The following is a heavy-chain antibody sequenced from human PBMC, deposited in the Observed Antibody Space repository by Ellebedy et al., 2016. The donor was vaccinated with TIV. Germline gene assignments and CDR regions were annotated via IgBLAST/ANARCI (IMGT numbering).Heavy chain of an antibody. Sequence: SFDDYAMHWVRQPPGKALEWIGFIYHSGSTYYNPSLKSRVTISVDRSKNQFSLKLSSVTAADTAVYYCARAWRDWGQGTLVTVSS. V-gene: IGHV4-30-2*01. CDR2: IYHSGST. D-gene: IGHD1-1*01. CDR3: ARAWRD. J-gene: IGHJ4*02. CDR1: SFDDYA.